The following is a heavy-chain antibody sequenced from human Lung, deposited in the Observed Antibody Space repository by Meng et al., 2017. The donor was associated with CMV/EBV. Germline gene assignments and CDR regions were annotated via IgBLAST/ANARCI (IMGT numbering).Heavy chain of an antibody. D-gene: IGHD6-13*01. V-gene: IGHV4-34*01. CDR3: ASIAAAGDTPFDY. CDR2: INHSGST. Sequence: LSCAVYGGCFSGYYWSWIRQPPGKGLEWIGEINHSGSTNYNPSLKSRVTISVDTPKNQFSLKLSSVTAADTAVYYCASIAAAGDTPFDYSGQGTLVTVSS. CDR1: GGCFSGYY. J-gene: IGHJ4*02.